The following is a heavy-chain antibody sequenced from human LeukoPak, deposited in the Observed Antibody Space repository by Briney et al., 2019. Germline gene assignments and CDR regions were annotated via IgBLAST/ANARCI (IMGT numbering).Heavy chain of an antibody. CDR3: ARDRVVASADYYFDS. D-gene: IGHD6-13*01. CDR1: GFTFSSYP. V-gene: IGHV3-30*04. CDR2: ISNGGNDK. Sequence: GRSLRLSCAASGFTFSSYPMHWVRQAPGKGLEWVAVISNGGNDKHYADSVKGRFTISRDNSKNTLYLQMNSLRTEDTAVYYCARDRVVASADYYFDSWGQGTLVTVSS. J-gene: IGHJ4*02.